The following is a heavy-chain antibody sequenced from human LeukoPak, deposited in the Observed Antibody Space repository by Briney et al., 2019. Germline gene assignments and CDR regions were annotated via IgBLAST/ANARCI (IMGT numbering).Heavy chain of an antibody. CDR1: GFPFSSYS. J-gene: IGHJ6*02. D-gene: IGHD4-17*01. Sequence: GGSLRLSCAASGFPFSSYSMTWVRQAPGKGLEWVANIKPDGTTKFYVDSVKGRFTISRDNAKNSLYLQMNSLRAEDTAVYYCARESGLSLWDGDYYHYYYYGMDVWGQGTTVTVSS. V-gene: IGHV3-7*03. CDR3: ARESGLSLWDGDYYHYYYYGMDV. CDR2: IKPDGTTK.